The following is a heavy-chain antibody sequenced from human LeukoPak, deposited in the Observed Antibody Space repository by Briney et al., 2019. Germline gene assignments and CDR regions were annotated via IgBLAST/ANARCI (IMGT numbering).Heavy chain of an antibody. V-gene: IGHV4-31*03. J-gene: IGHJ4*02. Sequence: TLSLTCSVSGGSISGSGLYWSWFRQFPTKGLEYIGYIYYSGSTDYNPSLKSRVTISVDTSKNQFSLKLASVSAADTAVYYCARESLGVETTPEWGPGTLVTVSS. D-gene: IGHD3-3*01. CDR2: IYYSGST. CDR3: ARESLGVETTPE. CDR1: GGSISGSGLY.